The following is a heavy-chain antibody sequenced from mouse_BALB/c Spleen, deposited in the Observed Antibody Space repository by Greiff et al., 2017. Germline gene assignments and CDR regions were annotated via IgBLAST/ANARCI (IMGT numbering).Heavy chain of an antibody. Sequence: QVQLKQPGAEPVKPGASVKLSCKASGYTFTSYWMYWVQQRPGQGLEWIGEINPSNGRTNYNEKFKSKGTLTVDQSSSTAYMQLSSLTSEDSAVYYCARADYRTNYNAMDNRGQGTSVTISA. CDR1: GYTFTSYW. J-gene: IGHJ4*01. V-gene: IGHV1S81*02. CDR3: ARADYRTNYNAMDN. D-gene: IGHD2-14*01. CDR2: INPSNGRT.